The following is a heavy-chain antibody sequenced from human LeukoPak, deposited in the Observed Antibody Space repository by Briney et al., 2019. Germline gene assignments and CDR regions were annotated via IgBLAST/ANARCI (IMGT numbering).Heavy chain of an antibody. CDR2: ISGSGGST. V-gene: IGHV3-23*01. Sequence: GSLRLSCAASGFTFSSYAMSWVRQAPGKGLEWVSAISGSGGSTYYADSVKGRFTISRDNSKNTLYLQMYSLRAEDTAVYYCSQGITGTRYYYGMDVWGQGTTVTVSS. CDR1: GFTFSSYA. D-gene: IGHD2-2*01. CDR3: SQGITGTRYYYGMDV. J-gene: IGHJ6*02.